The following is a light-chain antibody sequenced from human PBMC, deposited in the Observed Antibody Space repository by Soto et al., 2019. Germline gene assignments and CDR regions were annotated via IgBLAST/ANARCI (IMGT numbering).Light chain of an antibody. CDR1: SGHSSYA. Sequence: QTVVTQSRSASASLGASVKLTCTLSSGHSSYAIAWHQLQPGKGPRYLMNINSDGSHTKGDGIPDRFSGSSSGAERYLTISSLQSEDEADYYCQTWATGIRVFGGGTKLTV. J-gene: IGLJ3*02. V-gene: IGLV4-69*01. CDR2: INSDGSH. CDR3: QTWATGIRV.